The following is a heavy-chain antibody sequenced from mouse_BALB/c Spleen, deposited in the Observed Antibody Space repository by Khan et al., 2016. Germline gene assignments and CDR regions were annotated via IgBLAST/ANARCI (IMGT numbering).Heavy chain of an antibody. D-gene: IGHD2-3*01. CDR2: INTNTGEP. CDR3: ARGNDGYYVHAMDY. Sequence: QIQLVQSGPELKKPGETVKISCKASGYTFTNYGMNWVKQAPGKGLKWMGWINTNTGEPTYAEEFKERFAFSLETSASTAYLQINNLKNEDTATYFCARGNDGYYVHAMDYWGQGTSVTVSS. CDR1: GYTFTNYG. V-gene: IGHV9-3*02. J-gene: IGHJ4*01.